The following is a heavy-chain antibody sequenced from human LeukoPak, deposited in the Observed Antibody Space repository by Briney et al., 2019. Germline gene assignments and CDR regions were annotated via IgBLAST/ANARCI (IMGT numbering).Heavy chain of an antibody. CDR3: ARGYDSSKKGAFDI. CDR2: TRNKANSYTT. Sequence: GGSQRLSCAASGFTFSDHYMDWVRQAPGRGLEWVGRTRNKANSYTTEYAASVKGRFTISSDDSKNSLFLQMNSLKTEDTAVYYCARGYDSSKKGAFDIWGQGTMVSVYS. D-gene: IGHD3-22*01. V-gene: IGHV3-72*01. CDR1: GFTFSDHY. J-gene: IGHJ3*02.